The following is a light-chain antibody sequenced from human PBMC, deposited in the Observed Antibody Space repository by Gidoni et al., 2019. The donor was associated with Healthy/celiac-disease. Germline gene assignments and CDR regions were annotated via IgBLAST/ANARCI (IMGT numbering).Light chain of an antibody. J-gene: IGKJ1*01. CDR2: GAS. CDR3: QQYNNWPRT. V-gene: IGKV3-15*01. Sequence: EIVMTQSPATLSVTPGERATLSCRASQSVSSNLAWYQQKPGQAPRLLIYGASTRATGIPARFRGRGSGTEFTLTISSLQSEDFAVSYCQQYNNWPRTFGQGTKVEL. CDR1: QSVSSN.